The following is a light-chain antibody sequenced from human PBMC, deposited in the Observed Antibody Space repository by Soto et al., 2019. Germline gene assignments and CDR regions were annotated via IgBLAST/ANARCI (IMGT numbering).Light chain of an antibody. CDR1: RSVSDTL. J-gene: IGKJ1*01. Sequence: EIVLTQSPGTLSLSPGERATLSCRADRSVSDTLLTWFQQKPGQAPRLLIFGTSNRAPGIPDRFSGSGSGTDFTLTISRLEPDDFAVYYCQHYSDSSWTFGQGTKVEIK. V-gene: IGKV3-20*01. CDR2: GTS. CDR3: QHYSDSSWT.